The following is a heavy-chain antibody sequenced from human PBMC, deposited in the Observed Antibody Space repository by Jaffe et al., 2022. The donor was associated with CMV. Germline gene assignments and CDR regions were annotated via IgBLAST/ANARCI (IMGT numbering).Heavy chain of an antibody. Sequence: QVQLQESGPGLVKPSETLSLTCTVSGGSISSYYWSWIRQPAGKGLEWIGRIYTSGSTNYNPSLKSRVTMSVDTSKNQFSLKLSSVTAADTAVYYCARGEVDTAMAVLSWFDPWGQGTLVTVSS. V-gene: IGHV4-4*07. CDR1: GGSISSYY. J-gene: IGHJ5*02. CDR2: IYTSGST. D-gene: IGHD5-18*01. CDR3: ARGEVDTAMAVLSWFDP.